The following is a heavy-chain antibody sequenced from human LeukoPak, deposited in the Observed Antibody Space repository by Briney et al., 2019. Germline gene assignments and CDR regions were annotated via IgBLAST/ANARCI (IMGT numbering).Heavy chain of an antibody. V-gene: IGHV3-30*02. CDR3: ALVGATPDYYYYYMDV. CDR1: GFTFNSYG. D-gene: IGHD1-26*01. Sequence: PGGSLRLSCAASGFTFNSYGMHWVRQAPGKGLEWVAFIRYDGSNKYYADSVKGRFTISRDNSKNTLYLQMNSLRAEDTAVYYCALVGATPDYYYYYMDVWGKGTTVTVSS. CDR2: IRYDGSNK. J-gene: IGHJ6*03.